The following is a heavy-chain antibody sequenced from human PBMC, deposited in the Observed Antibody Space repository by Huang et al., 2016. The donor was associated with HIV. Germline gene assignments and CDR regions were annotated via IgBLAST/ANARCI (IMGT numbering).Heavy chain of an antibody. J-gene: IGHJ4*02. CDR3: VRDPRIQSWLNYFDY. CDR1: GFTFSSYW. V-gene: IGHV3-74*01. D-gene: IGHD3-22*01. CDR2: INSDGSSS. Sequence: EVQLVESGGGLVQPGGSLRLSCAASGFTFSSYWMHWVRQAPGKGLVGVSRINSDGSSSGYADAVKGRFTISRENAKNTLYLQMNSLRAEDTAVYYCVRDPRIQSWLNYFDYWGQGTLVSVSS.